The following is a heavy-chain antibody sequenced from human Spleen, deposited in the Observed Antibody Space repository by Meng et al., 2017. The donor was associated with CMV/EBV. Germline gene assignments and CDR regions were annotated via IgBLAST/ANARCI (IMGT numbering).Heavy chain of an antibody. V-gene: IGHV3-23*01. D-gene: IGHD4/OR15-4a*01. CDR3: ARDGAGLWGSHFDS. Sequence: GGSLRLSCAASGFTFTSSAMTWVRQAPGKGLEWVSAISGSAGSTYYADSVKGRFTISRDNSKNTLYLQMNSLKTEDTAMYYCARDGAGLWGSHFDSWGQGTLVTVSS. J-gene: IGHJ4*02. CDR1: GFTFTSSA. CDR2: ISGSAGST.